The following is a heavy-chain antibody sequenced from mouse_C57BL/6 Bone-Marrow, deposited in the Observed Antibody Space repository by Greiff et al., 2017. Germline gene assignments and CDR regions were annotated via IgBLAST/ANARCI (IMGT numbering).Heavy chain of an antibody. J-gene: IGHJ1*03. CDR3: AREKIWITTVVEGYWYFDV. D-gene: IGHD1-1*01. V-gene: IGHV1-59*01. CDR2: IDPSDSYT. Sequence: QVQLQQPGAELVRPGTSVTLSCKASGYTFTSYWMHWVKQRPGQGLEWIGVIDPSDSYTNYNQKFKGKATLTVDTSSSTAYMQLSRLTSEDSAVYYCAREKIWITTVVEGYWYFDVWGTGTTVTDAS. CDR1: GYTFTSYW.